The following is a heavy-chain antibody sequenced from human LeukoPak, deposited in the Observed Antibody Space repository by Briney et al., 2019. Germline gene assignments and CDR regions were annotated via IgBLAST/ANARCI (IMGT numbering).Heavy chain of an antibody. J-gene: IGHJ4*02. CDR1: GGSISSGGYY. Sequence: PSETLSLTCTVSGGSISSGGYYWSWIRQHPGKGLEWIGYSYYSGSTYYNPSLKSRVTISIDTSKNQFSLKLNSVTAADTAVYYCARVGGVNSVVYWGQGTLVTVSS. CDR2: SYYSGST. CDR3: ARVGGVNSVVY. D-gene: IGHD2-21*01. V-gene: IGHV4-31*03.